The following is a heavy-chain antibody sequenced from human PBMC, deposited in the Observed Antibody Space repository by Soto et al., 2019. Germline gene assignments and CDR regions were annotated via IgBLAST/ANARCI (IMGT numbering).Heavy chain of an antibody. CDR3: AKDLDCSSTSCYMMSMGY. Sequence: GGSLRLSCSASGFTFDDYTMHWVRQAPGKGLEWVSLISWDGGSTYYADSVKGRFTISRDNSKNSLYLQMNSLRTEDTALYYCAKDLDCSSTSCYMMSMGYWGQGTLVTVSS. D-gene: IGHD2-2*02. V-gene: IGHV3-43*01. CDR1: GFTFDDYT. CDR2: ISWDGGST. J-gene: IGHJ4*02.